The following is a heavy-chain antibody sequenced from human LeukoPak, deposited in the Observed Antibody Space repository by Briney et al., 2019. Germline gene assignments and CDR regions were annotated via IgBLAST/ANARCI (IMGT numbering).Heavy chain of an antibody. D-gene: IGHD3-16*01. Sequence: SGGSLRLSCAASGFTVSSNYMSWVRQAPGKGLEWVSVIYNDGSTYYADSVKGRFTISRDNSKNTLYLHMNSLRAEDTAVYYCARDRPFGGVLDFDYWGQGTLVTVSS. CDR2: IYNDGST. CDR3: ARDRPFGGVLDFDY. J-gene: IGHJ4*02. V-gene: IGHV3-66*01. CDR1: GFTVSSNY.